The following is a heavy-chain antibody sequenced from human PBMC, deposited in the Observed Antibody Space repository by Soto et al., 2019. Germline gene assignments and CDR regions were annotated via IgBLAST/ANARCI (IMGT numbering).Heavy chain of an antibody. D-gene: IGHD3-22*01. Sequence: QVQLVQSGAEVKKPGASVKVSCKASGYIFTNHYIHWVRQAPGQGLEWMGIINPSGGSTNYLQKFQGRITMTRDTSTSTVYMELSSLRSEDTAVYFCARADYYDSSGFYYDCWCQGSLVTVSS. J-gene: IGHJ4*02. CDR2: INPSGGST. V-gene: IGHV1-46*01. CDR1: GYIFTNHY. CDR3: ARADYYDSSGFYYDC.